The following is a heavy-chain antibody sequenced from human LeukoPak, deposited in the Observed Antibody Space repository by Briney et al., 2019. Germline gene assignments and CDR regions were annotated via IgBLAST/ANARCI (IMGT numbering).Heavy chain of an antibody. CDR1: GFTFSSYG. CDR3: VRLGSGWSMDC. J-gene: IGHJ4*01. D-gene: IGHD6-19*01. CDR2: IWYDGSDK. V-gene: IGHV3-33*01. Sequence: PGGSLRLSCVASGFTFSSYGMHWVRQAPGKGLEWVAVIWYDGSDKYYADSVKGRFTISRDNSKNTLYLQMNSLRGDDTAVYYCVRLGSGWSMDCWGHGSLVSVSS.